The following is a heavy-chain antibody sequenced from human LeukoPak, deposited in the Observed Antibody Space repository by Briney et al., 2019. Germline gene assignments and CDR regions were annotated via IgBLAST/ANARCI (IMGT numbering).Heavy chain of an antibody. V-gene: IGHV3-21*01. D-gene: IGHD2-21*02. CDR1: GFSFSSYS. Sequence: PGGSLRLSCAASGFSFSSYSMFWVRQAPGKGLEWVASISSGSTFIYYRDSVKGRFTISRDNAKKSLTLQMNSLRVEDSALYYCAREPHDFHEEDGFDIWGQGTLVTVS. J-gene: IGHJ3*02. CDR2: ISSGSTFI. CDR3: AREPHDFHEEDGFDI.